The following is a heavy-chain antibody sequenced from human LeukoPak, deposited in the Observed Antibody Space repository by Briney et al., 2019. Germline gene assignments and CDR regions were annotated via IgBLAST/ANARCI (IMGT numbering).Heavy chain of an antibody. CDR2: ISSGGSTI. V-gene: IGHV3-48*03. Sequence: PGGSLRLSCAASGLTFSSYEMNWVRQAPGKGLERVSSISSGGSTIYYADSVKGRFTISRDNAKISLYLQMNSLRAEDTAVYYCARESWHQRAFDIWGQGTMVTVSS. CDR3: ARESWHQRAFDI. D-gene: IGHD5-24*01. CDR1: GLTFSSYE. J-gene: IGHJ3*02.